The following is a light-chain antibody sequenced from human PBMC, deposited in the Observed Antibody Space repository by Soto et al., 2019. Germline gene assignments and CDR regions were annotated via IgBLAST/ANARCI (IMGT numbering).Light chain of an antibody. V-gene: IGKV1-33*01. CDR3: QQGSRFPFT. CDR1: QGISDY. CDR2: GAS. J-gene: IGKJ3*01. Sequence: DIQMTQSPSSLSASVGDTVTITCQASQGISDYLNWYQQKPGKAPKLLIYGASILEPGVPSRFSGNGSPTDFTFTITSLQPEDIGTYYCQQGSRFPFTFGPGTKVDIK.